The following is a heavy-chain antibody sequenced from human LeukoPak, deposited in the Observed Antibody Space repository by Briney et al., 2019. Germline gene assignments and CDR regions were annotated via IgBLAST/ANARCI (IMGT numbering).Heavy chain of an antibody. D-gene: IGHD2-2*01. Sequence: ASVKVSCKASGYTFTGYYMHWVRQAPGQGLEWMGWINPNSGGTNYAQKFQGRVTMTRDTSTSTAYMELSRLRSDDTAVYYCARYCSSTVCSKGFDYWGQGTLVTVSS. CDR3: ARYCSSTVCSKGFDY. J-gene: IGHJ4*02. CDR1: GYTFTGYY. CDR2: INPNSGGT. V-gene: IGHV1-2*02.